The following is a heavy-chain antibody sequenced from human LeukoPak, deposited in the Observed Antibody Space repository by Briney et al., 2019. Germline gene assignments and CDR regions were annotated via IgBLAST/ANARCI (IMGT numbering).Heavy chain of an antibody. V-gene: IGHV1-46*01. D-gene: IGHD5-24*01. CDR2: ITPTGDYT. Sequence: ASLRVSCKASGYTFTSYHIHWVRQAPGQALEWVGVITPTGDYTSCAQRFQARVTMTRRTSTSSVYMELSSLPSQDTAIYYCERARRDAYNPFDYWGQGTLFTVSS. CDR3: ERARRDAYNPFDY. J-gene: IGHJ4*02. CDR1: GYTFTSYH.